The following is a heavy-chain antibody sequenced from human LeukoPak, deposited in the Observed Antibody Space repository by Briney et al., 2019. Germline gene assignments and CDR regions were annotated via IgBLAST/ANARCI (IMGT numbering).Heavy chain of an antibody. V-gene: IGHV4-38-2*02. CDR3: TRDPDY. CDR1: GYSISSGYF. CDR2: LYHSGTT. Sequence: SETLSLTCTVSGYSISSGYFWGWIRQPPGKGLEWIGSLYHSGTTYYNPSLESRVTISVDTSKNQFSLKLSSVTAADTAVYFCTRDPDYWGQGALVTVSS. J-gene: IGHJ4*02.